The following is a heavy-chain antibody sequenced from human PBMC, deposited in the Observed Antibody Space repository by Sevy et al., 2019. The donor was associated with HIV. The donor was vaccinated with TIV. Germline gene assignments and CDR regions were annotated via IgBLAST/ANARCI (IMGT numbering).Heavy chain of an antibody. D-gene: IGHD3-22*01. V-gene: IGHV3-23*01. CDR3: LRSGGAYDNGFDP. CDR1: GFTFSNYA. J-gene: IGHJ5*02. CDR2: ISGSGDNT. Sequence: GGSLRLSCAASGFTFSNYAMNWVRQTPGKGLEWVSSISGSGDNTYYADSVKGRFTISRDISYNTVTLQMSSLRAEDTAVYYCLRSGGAYDNGFDPWGQGTLVTVSS.